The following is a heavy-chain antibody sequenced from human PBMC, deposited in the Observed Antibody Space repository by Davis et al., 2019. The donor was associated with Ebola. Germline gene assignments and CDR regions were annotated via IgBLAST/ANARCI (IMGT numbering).Heavy chain of an antibody. J-gene: IGHJ4*02. CDR3: ARIAVGSNWYYFDY. V-gene: IGHV4-59*01. CDR2: ISNSGSA. CDR1: GDSITDYQ. Sequence: SETLSLTCTVSGDSITDYQWSWIRQPPGTGLEWIGYISNSGSANYNPSLKSRVTMSMDTSKNQFSLKLTSVTAADTAVYYCARIAVGSNWYYFDYWGQGTLVTVSS. D-gene: IGHD6-13*01.